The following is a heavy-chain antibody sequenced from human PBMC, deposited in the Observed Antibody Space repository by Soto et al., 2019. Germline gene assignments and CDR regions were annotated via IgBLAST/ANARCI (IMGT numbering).Heavy chain of an antibody. CDR3: ARGGSLNWYFDL. CDR1: GFTFSSSW. CDR2: INSDGSST. V-gene: IGHV3-74*01. J-gene: IGHJ2*01. D-gene: IGHD1-26*01. Sequence: EVQLVESGGGLVQPGGSLRLSCAPSGFTFSSSWRHWVGQAPGKGLVWVSRINSDGSSTSYADSVKGRFTISRDNAKNTLYLQMNSLRAEDTAVYYCARGGSLNWYFDLWGRGTLVTVSS.